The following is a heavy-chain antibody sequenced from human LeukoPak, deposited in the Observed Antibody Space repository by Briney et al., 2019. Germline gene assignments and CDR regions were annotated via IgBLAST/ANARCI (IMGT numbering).Heavy chain of an antibody. CDR2: ISGSGGST. D-gene: IGHD3-22*01. CDR1: GFTFTDYF. Sequence: GGSLRLSCVASGFTFTDYFMSWVRQAPGKGLEWVSAISGSGGSTYYADSVKGRFTISRDSSKNTLYLQMNSLRAEDTAVYYCARGSGYFLDFDYWGQGTLVTVSS. V-gene: IGHV3-23*01. CDR3: ARGSGYFLDFDY. J-gene: IGHJ4*02.